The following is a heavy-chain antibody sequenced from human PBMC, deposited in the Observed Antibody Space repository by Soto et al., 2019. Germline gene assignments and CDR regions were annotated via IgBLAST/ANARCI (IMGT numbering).Heavy chain of an antibody. CDR2: INAGNGNT. CDR1: GYTFTSYA. CDR3: ARDVGYGLIDY. J-gene: IGHJ4*02. Sequence: ASVKVSCKASGYTFTSYAMHWVRQAPGQRLEWMGWINAGNGNTKYSQDFQGRLTITADTSTSTAYMELRSLRSDDTAVYYCARDVGYGLIDYWGQGTLVTVSS. V-gene: IGHV1-3*01. D-gene: IGHD5-18*01.